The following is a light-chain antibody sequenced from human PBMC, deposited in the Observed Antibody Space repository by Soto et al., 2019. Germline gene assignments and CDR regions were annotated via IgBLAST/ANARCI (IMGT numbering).Light chain of an antibody. CDR1: QTISTW. CDR3: QQSETYPLT. J-gene: IGKJ5*01. Sequence: DIQMTQSPSTLYASVGDVFTIPCRASQTISTWLAWYQHKPGKAPNLLIYDASTLMSGVPSRFSGSGSGTEFTLTISSLQPGDFATYYCQQSETYPLTFGQGTRLEI. CDR2: DAS. V-gene: IGKV1-5*01.